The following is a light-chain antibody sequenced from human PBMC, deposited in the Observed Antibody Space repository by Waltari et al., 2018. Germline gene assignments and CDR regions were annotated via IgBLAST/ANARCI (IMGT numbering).Light chain of an antibody. CDR3: VLYMGSGISV. Sequence: QTVVTQEPSFSVSPGGTVTLTCGLNSGSVSTSYYPSWYQQTPGQAPRTLIYSTSTRASGVPDRFSGSILGNGAALTITGAEADDESDYYCVLYMGSGISVFGGGTKLTVL. J-gene: IGLJ3*02. V-gene: IGLV8-61*01. CDR2: STS. CDR1: SGSVSTSYY.